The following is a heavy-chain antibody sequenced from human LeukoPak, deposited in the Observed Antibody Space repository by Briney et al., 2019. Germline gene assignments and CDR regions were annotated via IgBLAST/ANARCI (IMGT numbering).Heavy chain of an antibody. J-gene: IGHJ4*02. CDR1: GASISSGGYS. Sequence: SETLSLTCAVSGASISSGGYSWSWIRQPPGKGLEWIGYIYHSGSTYSNPSLKSRVTISVDRSKNQFSLKLSSVTAADTAVYYCARAAVMVTYHFDYWGQGTLVTVSS. D-gene: IGHD5-18*01. CDR3: ARAAVMVTYHFDY. CDR2: IYHSGST. V-gene: IGHV4-30-2*01.